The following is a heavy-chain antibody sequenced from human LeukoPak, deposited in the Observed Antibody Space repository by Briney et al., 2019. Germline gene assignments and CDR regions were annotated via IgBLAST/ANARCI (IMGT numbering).Heavy chain of an antibody. CDR1: GFTFSSYG. CDR3: ARRGSGYDLVGYFDY. CDR2: IRYDGSNK. Sequence: GGSLRLSCAASGFTFSSYGMHWVRQAPGKGLEWVAFIRYDGSNKYYADSVKGRFTISRDNSKNTLYLQMNSLRAEDTAAYYCARRGSGYDLVGYFDYWGQGTLVTVSS. J-gene: IGHJ4*02. V-gene: IGHV3-30*02. D-gene: IGHD5-12*01.